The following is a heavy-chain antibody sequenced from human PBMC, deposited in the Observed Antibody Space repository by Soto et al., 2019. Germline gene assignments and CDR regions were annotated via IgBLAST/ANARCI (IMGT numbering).Heavy chain of an antibody. CDR1: GFTFSSYW. CDR2: IKQDGSEK. J-gene: IGHJ6*03. Sequence: PGGSLRLSCAASGFTFSSYWMSWVRQAPGKGLEWVANIKQDGSEKYYVDSVKGRFTISRDNAKNSLYLQMNSLRAEDTAVYYCAREGFPDYYYMDVWGKGTTVTVSS. D-gene: IGHD2-15*01. V-gene: IGHV3-7*01. CDR3: AREGFPDYYYMDV.